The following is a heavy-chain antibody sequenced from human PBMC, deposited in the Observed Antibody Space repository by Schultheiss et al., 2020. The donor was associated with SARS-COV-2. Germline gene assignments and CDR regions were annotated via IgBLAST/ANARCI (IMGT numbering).Heavy chain of an antibody. D-gene: IGHD3-22*01. J-gene: IGHJ4*02. V-gene: IGHV3-30*07. CDR1: GFTFSSYA. CDR2: ISYDGSNK. CDR3: AKEGSGYYYDY. Sequence: GESLKISCAASGFTFSSYAMHWVRQAPGKGLEWVAVISYDGSNKYYADSVKGRFTISRNNSKNTLYLQMNSLRAEDTAVYYCAKEGSGYYYDYWGQGTLVTVSS.